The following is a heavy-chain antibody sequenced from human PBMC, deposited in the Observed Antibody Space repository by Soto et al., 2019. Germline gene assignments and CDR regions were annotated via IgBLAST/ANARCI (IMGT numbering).Heavy chain of an antibody. V-gene: IGHV4-39*01. CDR1: GSSINSSGYY. D-gene: IGHD3-3*02. Sequence: SETLSLTCTVSGSSINSSGYYWGWIRQPPGKGLEWIGSMFYGVSTYYNPSLKSRVTVSVDTSKNQCSLNLRSVTAADTAVYYCARLPSRHLVDYWGKGTLVTVSS. CDR2: MFYGVST. J-gene: IGHJ4*02. CDR3: ARLPSRHLVDY.